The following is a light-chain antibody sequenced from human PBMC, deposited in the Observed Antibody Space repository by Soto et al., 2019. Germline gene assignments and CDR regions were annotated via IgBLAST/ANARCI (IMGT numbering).Light chain of an antibody. V-gene: IGKV3-20*01. CDR3: HQCGNSWWT. Sequence: EVVLTQSPNTLSLSPGESATLSCRASQAVSSTYLVWYQQKPGLAPRLLIYGASSRAPGISDRFSGSGSGTDFTLTTSRLEPEDFAVYYCHQCGNSWWTFGEGTKVDIK. CDR1: QAVSSTY. J-gene: IGKJ1*01. CDR2: GAS.